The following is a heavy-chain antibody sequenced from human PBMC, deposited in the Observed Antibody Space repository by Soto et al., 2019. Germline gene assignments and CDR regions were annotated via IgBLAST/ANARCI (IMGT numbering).Heavy chain of an antibody. CDR2: ISSSSTYI. CDR1: GFTFSSYS. V-gene: IGHV3-21*01. D-gene: IGHD3-22*01. CDR3: ARGTNYYDSSVYYGY. Sequence: EVQLVESGGGLVQPGGSLRLSCAASGFTFSSYSMNWVRQAPGKGLQWVSSISSSSTYIYYADSVKGRFTISRDNAENSLSRQMNSLRAEDPAVYYCARGTNYYDSSVYYGYWGQGTLVTVSS. J-gene: IGHJ4*02.